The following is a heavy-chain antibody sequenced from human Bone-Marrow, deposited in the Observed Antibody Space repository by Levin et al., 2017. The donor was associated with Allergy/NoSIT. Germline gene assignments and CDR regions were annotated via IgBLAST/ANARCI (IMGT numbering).Heavy chain of an antibody. CDR3: AKDLDLYCAGDCYVFDY. Sequence: GESLKISCAASGFTFSNYGMHWVRQAPGKGLEWVAVISFDGINKHYADSVKGQFTISRDDSMNTLYLQVNTLRAEDTAVYYCAKDLDLYCAGDCYVFDYWGQGTLVTVSS. J-gene: IGHJ4*02. CDR1: GFTFSNYG. D-gene: IGHD2-21*02. CDR2: ISFDGINK. V-gene: IGHV3-30*18.